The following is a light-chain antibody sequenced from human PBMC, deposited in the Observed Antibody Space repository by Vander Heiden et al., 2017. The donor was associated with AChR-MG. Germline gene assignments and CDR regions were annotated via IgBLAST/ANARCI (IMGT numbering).Light chain of an antibody. J-gene: IGLJ2*01. CDR3: CSYAGSNMWI. CDR2: EVS. CDR1: SSDVGSYNF. Sequence: QSALTQPAPVSGSPGQSVTVSCTGTSSDVGSYNFVSWYQQHPGKAPHLIVYEVSQRPSGVSTRFSASKSGNTDARTISRLQAEDEADYYCCSYAGSNMWILGGGTKVTVL. V-gene: IGLV2-23*02.